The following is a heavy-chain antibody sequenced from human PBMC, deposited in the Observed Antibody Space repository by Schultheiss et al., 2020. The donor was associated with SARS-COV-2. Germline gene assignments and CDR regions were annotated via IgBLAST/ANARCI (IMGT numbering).Heavy chain of an antibody. CDR2: INEGGDVI. J-gene: IGHJ4*02. CDR1: DFMFTNAW. D-gene: IGHD6-25*01. V-gene: IGHV3-48*01. Sequence: GGSLRLSCAASDFMFTNAWMNWVRQAPGKGLEWISYINEGGDVIFYADSIKGRFTISRDTAKSSLFLQMSSLRGDDTAVYYCARGAGSAWFAYWGRGTLVTVSS. CDR3: ARGAGSAWFAY.